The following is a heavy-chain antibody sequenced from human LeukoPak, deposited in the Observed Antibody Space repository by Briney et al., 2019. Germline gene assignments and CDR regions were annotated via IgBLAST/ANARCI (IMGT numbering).Heavy chain of an antibody. V-gene: IGHV4-34*01. CDR2: INHSGST. D-gene: IGHD3-22*01. Sequence: SETLSLTCAVYGGSFSGYYWSWIRQPPGKGLEWIGEINHSGSTNYNPSLKSRVTISVDTSKNQFSLKLSSVTAADTAVYYCARVPPYDPNWFDPWGQGTLVTVSS. CDR3: ARVPPYDPNWFDP. CDR1: GGSFSGYY. J-gene: IGHJ5*02.